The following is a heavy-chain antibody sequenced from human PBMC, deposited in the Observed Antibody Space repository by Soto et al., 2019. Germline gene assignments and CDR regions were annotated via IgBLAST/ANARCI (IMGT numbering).Heavy chain of an antibody. V-gene: IGHV1-8*01. D-gene: IGHD3-3*01. J-gene: IGHJ6*03. CDR1: GYTFTSYD. CDR2: MNPNSGNT. Sequence: ASVKVSCKASGYTFTSYDINWVRQATGQGLEWMGWMNPNSGNTGYAQKFQGRVTMTRNTSISTAYMELSSLRSEDTAVYYCARGPARLAIFGVVNYYYYYQDVWGKGSTVTVSS. CDR3: ARGPARLAIFGVVNYYYYYQDV.